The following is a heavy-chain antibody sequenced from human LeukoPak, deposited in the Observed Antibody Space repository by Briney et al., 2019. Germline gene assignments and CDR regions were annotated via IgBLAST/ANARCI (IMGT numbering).Heavy chain of an antibody. V-gene: IGHV1-18*01. CDR1: GYTFTSYG. Sequence: GASVKVSCKASGYTFTSYGISWVRQAPGQGLEWMGWISAYNGNTNYAQKLQGRVTMTTDTSTSTAYMELRSLRSDDTAVYYCARVGRYCSGGSCYRSYFDYWGQGTLVTVSS. D-gene: IGHD2-15*01. CDR3: ARVGRYCSGGSCYRSYFDY. J-gene: IGHJ4*02. CDR2: ISAYNGNT.